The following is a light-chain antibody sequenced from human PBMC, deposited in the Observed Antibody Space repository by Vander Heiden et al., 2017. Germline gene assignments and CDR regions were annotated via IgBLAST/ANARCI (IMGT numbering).Light chain of an antibody. J-gene: IGLJ1*01. CDR3: QAWDSSAYV. CDR1: KLGDKY. Sequence: SYELTQPPSVSVSPGQTASITCSGDKLGDKYACWYQQKPGQSPVLVIYQDSKRPSGIHERFSGSNSGNTATLTISGTQAMDEADYYCQAWDSSAYVFGTGTKVT. V-gene: IGLV3-1*01. CDR2: QDS.